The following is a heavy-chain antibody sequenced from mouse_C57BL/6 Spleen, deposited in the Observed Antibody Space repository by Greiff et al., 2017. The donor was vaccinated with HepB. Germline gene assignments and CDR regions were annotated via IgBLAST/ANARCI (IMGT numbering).Heavy chain of an antibody. CDR3: ARSHMELTFDY. CDR2: INPSNGGT. V-gene: IGHV1-53*01. J-gene: IGHJ2*01. D-gene: IGHD2-12*01. Sequence: QVQLQQPGTELVKPGASVKLSCKASGYTFTSYWMHWVKQRPGHGLEWIGNINPSNGGTNYNEKFKRKATLTVDKSSSTAYMQLSSLTSEDSAVYYCARSHMELTFDYWGQGTTLTVSS. CDR1: GYTFTSYW.